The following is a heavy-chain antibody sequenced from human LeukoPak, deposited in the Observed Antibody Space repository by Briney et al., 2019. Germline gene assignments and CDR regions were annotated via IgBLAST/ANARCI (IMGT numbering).Heavy chain of an antibody. CDR3: ARSIHHYYDSSGYSPFDY. D-gene: IGHD3-22*01. CDR1: GGTFSSYA. J-gene: IGHJ4*02. Sequence: SVKVSCKASGGTFSSYAISWVRQAPGQGLEWMGGIIPIFGTANYAQKFQGRVTITADESTSTAYMELSSLRSEDTAVYYCARSIHHYYDSSGYSPFDYWGQGTLVTVSS. V-gene: IGHV1-69*13. CDR2: IIPIFGTA.